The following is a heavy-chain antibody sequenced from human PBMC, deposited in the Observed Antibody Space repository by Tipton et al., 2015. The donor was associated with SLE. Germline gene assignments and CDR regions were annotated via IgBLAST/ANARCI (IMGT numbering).Heavy chain of an antibody. J-gene: IGHJ6*02. Sequence: TLSLTCTVSGGSISGYHWSWLRQPPGKGLEWIGYISYTETTKYNPSLESRVIISVDTSKNQFSLRLSSVAAADTAAYYCARQRLRLLSPLDAWGQGTTVTVS. D-gene: IGHD3-10*01. CDR1: GGSISGYH. V-gene: IGHV4-59*08. CDR3: ARQRLRLLSPLDA. CDR2: ISYTETT.